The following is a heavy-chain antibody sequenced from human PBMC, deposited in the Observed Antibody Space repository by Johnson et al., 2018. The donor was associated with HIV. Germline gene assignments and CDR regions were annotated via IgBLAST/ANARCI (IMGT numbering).Heavy chain of an antibody. CDR1: GFTFSNYG. Sequence: QVKLVESGGGVVQPGGSLRLSCAASGFTFSNYGMHWVRQAPGKGLEWVAFIRYDGDITYYVDSVKGRFTISRDNSKNTLYLQMNSLRTEDTAMYYCAKGHSSGYPKDAFDIWGRGTIVTVSS. V-gene: IGHV3-30*02. CDR3: AKGHSSGYPKDAFDI. CDR2: IRYDGDIT. D-gene: IGHD3-22*01. J-gene: IGHJ3*02.